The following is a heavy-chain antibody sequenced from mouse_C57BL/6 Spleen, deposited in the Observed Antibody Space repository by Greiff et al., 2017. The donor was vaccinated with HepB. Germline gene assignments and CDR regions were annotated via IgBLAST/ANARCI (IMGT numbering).Heavy chain of an antibody. Sequence: QVQLKESGAELVKPGASVKLSCKASGYTFTEYPIHWVKQRSGQGLEWIGWFYPGSGSIKYNEKFKDKATLTADKSSSTVYMELSRLTSEDSAVYFCARHDIYYDYDGGYFDYWGQGTTLTVSS. CDR2: FYPGSGSI. V-gene: IGHV1-62-2*01. J-gene: IGHJ2*01. D-gene: IGHD2-4*01. CDR1: GYTFTEYP. CDR3: ARHDIYYDYDGGYFDY.